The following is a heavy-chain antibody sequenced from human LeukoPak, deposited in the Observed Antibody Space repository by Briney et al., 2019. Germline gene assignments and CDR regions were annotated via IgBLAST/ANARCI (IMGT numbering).Heavy chain of an antibody. CDR2: INPNSGGT. CDR3: AREKENYYDSSGYYYPDEGSTRWFDP. Sequence: GASVKVSCKASGYTFTGYYMHWVRQAPGQGLEWMGWINPNSGGTNYAQKFQGRVTMTRDTSISTAYMELSRLRSDDTAVYYCAREKENYYDSSGYYYPDEGSTRWFDPWGQGSLVTVSS. V-gene: IGHV1-2*02. CDR1: GYTFTGYY. D-gene: IGHD3-22*01. J-gene: IGHJ5*02.